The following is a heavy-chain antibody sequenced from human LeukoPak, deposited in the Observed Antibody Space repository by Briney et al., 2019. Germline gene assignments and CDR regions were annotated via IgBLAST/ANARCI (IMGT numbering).Heavy chain of an antibody. CDR1: GYTFTSYD. CDR2: INPNSGGT. Sequence: ASVKVSCKASGYTFTSYDINWVRQATGQGLEWMGWINPNSGGTNYAQKFQGRVTMTRDTSISTAYMELSRLRSDDTAVYYCARDYYDSSGYDAFDIWGQGTMVTVSS. V-gene: IGHV1-2*02. D-gene: IGHD3-22*01. CDR3: ARDYYDSSGYDAFDI. J-gene: IGHJ3*02.